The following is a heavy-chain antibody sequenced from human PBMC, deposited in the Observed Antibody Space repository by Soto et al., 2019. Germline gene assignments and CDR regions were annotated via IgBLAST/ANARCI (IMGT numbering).Heavy chain of an antibody. D-gene: IGHD3-10*01. CDR3: ARSPRNYYALGSYSYFRH. J-gene: IGHJ1*01. V-gene: IGHV1-8*01. CDR1: GYTFTSYD. Sequence: GSVKVSRKASGYTFTSYDISWVRQATGQGLEWMGWMNPNNGNTDYAPKFQGRVTMTMNTSIGTAYMELSSLRSEDTAVYYCARSPRNYYALGSYSYFRHWGQGTLVTVSS. CDR2: MNPNNGNT.